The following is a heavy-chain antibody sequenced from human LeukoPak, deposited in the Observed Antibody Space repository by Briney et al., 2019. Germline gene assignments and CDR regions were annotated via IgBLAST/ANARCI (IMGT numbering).Heavy chain of an antibody. CDR2: IYYSGST. CDR3: ARAPYCSSASCSHY. D-gene: IGHD2-2*01. CDR1: GGSISSGDYY. J-gene: IGHJ4*02. Sequence: SETLSLTCTVSGGSISSGDYYWSWIRQPPGRGLEWIGYIYYSGSTYYNPSLKSRVTISVDTSKNQFSLKLSSVTAADTAVYYCARAPYCSSASCSHYWGQGTLVTVSS. V-gene: IGHV4-30-4*01.